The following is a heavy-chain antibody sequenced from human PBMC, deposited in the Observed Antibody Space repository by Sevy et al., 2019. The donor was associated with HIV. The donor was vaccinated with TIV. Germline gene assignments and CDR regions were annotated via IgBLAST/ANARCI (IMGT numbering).Heavy chain of an antibody. V-gene: IGHV4-34*01. CDR3: TRHCSSTTCSHAFDI. J-gene: IGHJ3*02. Sequence: SETLSLTCAVYGGSFSGYCWSWIRQPPGKGLEWIGEINHSGSTNYNPSLKSRVTISVDTSKNQFSLKLSSVTAADTAVYYCTRHCSSTTCSHAFDIWGQGTMVTVSS. CDR2: INHSGST. CDR1: GGSFSGYC. D-gene: IGHD2-2*01.